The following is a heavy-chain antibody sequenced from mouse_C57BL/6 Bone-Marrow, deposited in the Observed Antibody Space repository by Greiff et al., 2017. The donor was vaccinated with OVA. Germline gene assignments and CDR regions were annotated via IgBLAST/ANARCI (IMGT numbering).Heavy chain of an antibody. V-gene: IGHV5-17*01. CDR1: GFTFSGYG. J-gene: IGHJ2*01. CDR3: ARFFFDY. CDR2: ISSGSSTI. Sequence: EVQLVESGGGLVKPGGSLKLSCAASGFTFSGYGMHWVRQAPEKGLEWVAYISSGSSTIYYAATVKGRFTISRDNAKNTLFLQMTSVRSEDTAMYYCARFFFDYWGKGTTLTVSS.